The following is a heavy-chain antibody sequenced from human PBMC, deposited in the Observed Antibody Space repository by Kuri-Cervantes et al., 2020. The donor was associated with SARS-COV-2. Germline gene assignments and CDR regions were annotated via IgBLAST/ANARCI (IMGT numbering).Heavy chain of an antibody. J-gene: IGHJ4*02. V-gene: IGHV3-53*01. CDR2: IYSGGST. CDR3: ARIPIAVADTPDY. CDR1: GFTVSSNY. Sequence: GGSLRLSCAASGFTVSSNYMSWVRQAPGKGLEWVSVIYSGGSTYYADSVKGRFTISRDNAKNSLYLQMNSLRAEDTAVYYCARIPIAVADTPDYWGQGTLVTVSS. D-gene: IGHD6-19*01.